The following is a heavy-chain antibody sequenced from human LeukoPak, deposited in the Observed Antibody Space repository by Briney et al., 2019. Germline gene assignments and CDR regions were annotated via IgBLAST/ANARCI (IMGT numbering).Heavy chain of an antibody. CDR2: INPSGGST. V-gene: IGHV1-46*01. J-gene: IGHJ4*02. CDR3: ARSRLGSAAGREADY. CDR1: GYTFTSYY. D-gene: IGHD6-13*01. Sequence: ASVKVSCKASGYTFTSYYMHWVRQAPGQGLEWMGIINPSGGSTSYAQKFQGRVTMTRDMSTSTVYMELSSLRSEDTAVYYCARSRLGSAAGREADYWGQGTLVTVSS.